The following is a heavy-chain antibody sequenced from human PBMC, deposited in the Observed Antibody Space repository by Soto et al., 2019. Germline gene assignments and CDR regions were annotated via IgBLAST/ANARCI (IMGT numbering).Heavy chain of an antibody. Sequence: QVQLVESGGGVVQPGRSLRLSCAASGFTFNTYGMHWVRQAPGKGLEWVAVIWYDGSNRYYADSVKGRFTISRDNSKNTLYLEMNSLRAEDTAVYYCARDFREYSGYNYHYYYYMDVWGKGTTVTVSS. V-gene: IGHV3-33*01. J-gene: IGHJ6*03. CDR1: GFTFNTYG. D-gene: IGHD5-12*01. CDR3: ARDFREYSGYNYHYYYYMDV. CDR2: IWYDGSNR.